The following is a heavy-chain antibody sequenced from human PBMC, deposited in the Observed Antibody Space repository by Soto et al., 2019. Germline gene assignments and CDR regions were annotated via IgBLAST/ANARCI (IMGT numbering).Heavy chain of an antibody. D-gene: IGHD2-2*01. J-gene: IGHJ4*02. Sequence: PGGSLRLSCAASGFTFSSYGMHWVRQAPGKGLEWVAVISYDGSNKYYADSVKGRFTISRDNSKNTLYLQMNSPRADDTAVYYCARDSSFLAIVVVPAAIDYWGQGTLVTVSS. CDR3: ARDSSFLAIVVVPAAIDY. V-gene: IGHV3-30*03. CDR1: GFTFSSYG. CDR2: ISYDGSNK.